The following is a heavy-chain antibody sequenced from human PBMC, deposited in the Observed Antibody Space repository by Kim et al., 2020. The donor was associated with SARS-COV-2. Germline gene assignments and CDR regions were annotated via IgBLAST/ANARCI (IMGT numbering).Heavy chain of an antibody. V-gene: IGHV1-69*02. Sequence: QGRVTITADKSTSTAYMELSSMRSEDTAVYYCARSVGSGKYTMGRGAFDIWGQGTMVTVSS. D-gene: IGHD6-19*01. CDR3: ARSVGSGKYTMGRGAFDI. J-gene: IGHJ3*02.